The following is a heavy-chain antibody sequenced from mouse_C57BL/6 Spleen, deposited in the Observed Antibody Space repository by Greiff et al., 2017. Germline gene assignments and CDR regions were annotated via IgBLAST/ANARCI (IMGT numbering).Heavy chain of an antibody. CDR3: ARDDGYAMDY. D-gene: IGHD2-3*01. CDR2: INPSSGYT. CDR1: GYPFTSYT. V-gene: IGHV1-4*01. Sequence: VQLQQSGAELARPGASVKMSCKASGYPFTSYTMHWVKPRPGQGLEWIGYINPSSGYTQYNQKFKDKATLTADKSYSTAYMQLSSLTSEDSAVYYCARDDGYAMDYWGQGTSVTVSS. J-gene: IGHJ4*01.